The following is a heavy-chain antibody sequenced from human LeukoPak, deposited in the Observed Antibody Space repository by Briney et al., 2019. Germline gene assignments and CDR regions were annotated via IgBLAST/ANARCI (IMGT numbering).Heavy chain of an antibody. D-gene: IGHD3-3*01. Sequence: GASVKVSCKASGYTFTSYYMHWVRQAPGQGLEWMGIINPSGGSTSYAQKFQGRVTMTRDTSTSTAYMELRSLRSDDTAVYYCARDRNVLRFLEWHIPLGYWGQGTLVTVSS. CDR2: INPSGGST. V-gene: IGHV1-46*01. CDR1: GYTFTSYY. J-gene: IGHJ4*02. CDR3: ARDRNVLRFLEWHIPLGY.